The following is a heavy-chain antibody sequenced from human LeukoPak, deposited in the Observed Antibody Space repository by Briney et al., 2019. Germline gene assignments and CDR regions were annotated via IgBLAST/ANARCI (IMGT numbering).Heavy chain of an antibody. J-gene: IGHJ6*02. V-gene: IGHV3-23*01. Sequence: RSLRLSCAASGFTFSSYAMSWVRQAPGEGLEWVSAISGSGGSTYYADSVKGRFTISRDSSKNTLYLQMNSLRAEDTAVYYCAKDPLPGMDVWGQGTTVTVSS. CDR1: GFTFSSYA. CDR3: AKDPLPGMDV. CDR2: ISGSGGST.